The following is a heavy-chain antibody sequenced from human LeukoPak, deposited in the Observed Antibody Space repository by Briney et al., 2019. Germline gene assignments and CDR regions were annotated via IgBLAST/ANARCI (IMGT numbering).Heavy chain of an antibody. CDR3: ALGAGYCSSTSCYRAFDI. D-gene: IGHD2-2*02. V-gene: IGHV4-38-2*01. CDR2: IYHSGST. CDR1: GYSISSGYY. Sequence: KPSETLSLTCAVSGYSISSGYYWGSIRQPPGKGLEWIGSIYHSGSTYYNPSLKSRVTISVDTSKNQFSLKLSSVTAADTAVYYCALGAGYCSSTSCYRAFDIWGQGTMVTVSS. J-gene: IGHJ3*02.